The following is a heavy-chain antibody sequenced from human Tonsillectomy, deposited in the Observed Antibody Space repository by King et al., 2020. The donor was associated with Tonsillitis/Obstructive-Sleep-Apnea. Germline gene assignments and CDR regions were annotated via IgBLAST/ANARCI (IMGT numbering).Heavy chain of an antibody. CDR1: GGSFSGYY. V-gene: IGHV4-34*01. CDR3: ARSXLSSPXYNWFDX. D-gene: IGHD6-6*01. CDR2: INHSGST. Sequence: VQLQQWGAGLLKPSETLSLTCAVYGGSFSGYYWSWIRQPPGKGLEWIGEINHSGSTNYNPSLKSRVTISVDTSKNQFSLKLSSVTAADTAVYYCARSXLSSPXYNWFDXWGXGTLVTVSS. J-gene: IGHJ5*02.